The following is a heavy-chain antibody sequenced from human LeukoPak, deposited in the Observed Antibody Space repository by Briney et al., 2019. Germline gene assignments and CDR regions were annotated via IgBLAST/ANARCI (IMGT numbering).Heavy chain of an antibody. CDR1: GFTFSKYA. CDR3: AKDSSVPYGITE. V-gene: IGHV3-23*01. J-gene: IGHJ4*02. Sequence: GGSLRLSCAASGFTFSKYAMSWVRQAPGKGLEWVSAISPSDGNTFYADSVKGRFTISRDSSKNTLSLQMNSLRAEDTALYYCAKDSSVPYGITEWGQGTLVTVSS. CDR2: ISPSDGNT. D-gene: IGHD4-17*01.